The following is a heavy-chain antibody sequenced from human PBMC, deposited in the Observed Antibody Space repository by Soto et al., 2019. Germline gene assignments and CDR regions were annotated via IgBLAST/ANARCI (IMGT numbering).Heavy chain of an antibody. CDR1: GGSISSSSYY. V-gene: IGHV4-39*01. Sequence: SETLSLTCTVSGGSISSSSYYWGWIRQPPGKGLEWIGSIYYSGSTYYNPSLKSRVTISVDTSKNQFSLKLSSVTAADTAVYYCARPLGYGSGSYYDWFDPWGQGTLVTVSS. J-gene: IGHJ5*02. D-gene: IGHD3-10*01. CDR2: IYYSGST. CDR3: ARPLGYGSGSYYDWFDP.